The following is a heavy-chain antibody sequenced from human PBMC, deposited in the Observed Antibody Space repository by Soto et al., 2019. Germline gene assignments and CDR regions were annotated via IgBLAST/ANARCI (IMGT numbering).Heavy chain of an antibody. CDR1: GYTFINFD. D-gene: IGHD6-13*01. V-gene: IGHV1-8*02. CDR3: ARLASAGTLNWFDP. CDR2: MNPGSGKT. Sequence: ASVKVSCKASGYTFINFDISWVRQAAGQGLEWLGWMNPGSGKTGYASKFQGRVAMTRDASTGTSHLELSSLTSDDTAVYYCARLASAGTLNWFDPWGQGTLVTVSS. J-gene: IGHJ5*02.